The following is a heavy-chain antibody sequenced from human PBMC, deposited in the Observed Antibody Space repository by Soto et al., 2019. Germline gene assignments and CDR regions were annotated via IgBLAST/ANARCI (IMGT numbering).Heavy chain of an antibody. CDR1: GGTFSSYT. CDR2: IIPILGIA. Sequence: QVQLVQSGAEVKKPGSSVKVSCKASGGTFSSYTISWVRQAPGQGLEWMGRIIPILGIANYAQKFQGRVTITADKSTSTAYMELSSLRSEDTAVYYCARYKRSSGWYDAFSIWGQGTIVTVSS. J-gene: IGHJ3*02. V-gene: IGHV1-69*02. D-gene: IGHD6-19*01. CDR3: ARYKRSSGWYDAFSI.